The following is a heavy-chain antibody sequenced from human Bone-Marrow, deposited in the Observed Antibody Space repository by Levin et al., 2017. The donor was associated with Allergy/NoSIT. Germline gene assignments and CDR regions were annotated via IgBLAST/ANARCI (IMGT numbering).Heavy chain of an antibody. CDR2: ISGSGGST. CDR1: GFTFSSYA. D-gene: IGHD3-3*01. CDR3: AKDRTRGIFGVVRPPEPFDI. Sequence: GGSLRLSCAASGFTFSSYAMSWVRQAPGKGLEWVSAISGSGGSTYYADSVKGRFTISRDNSKNTLYLQMNSLRAEDTAVYYCAKDRTRGIFGVVRPPEPFDIWGQGTMVTVSS. J-gene: IGHJ3*02. V-gene: IGHV3-23*01.